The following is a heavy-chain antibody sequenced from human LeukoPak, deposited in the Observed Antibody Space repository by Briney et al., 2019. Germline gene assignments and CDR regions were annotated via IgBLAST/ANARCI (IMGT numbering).Heavy chain of an antibody. CDR3: ARETAGVF. D-gene: IGHD6-19*01. CDR1: GFTFSSYG. CDR2: ISSSSSYI. V-gene: IGHV3-21*01. J-gene: IGHJ3*01. Sequence: GGTLRLSCAASGFTFSSYGMSWVRQAPGKGLEWVSSISSSSSYIYYADSVKGRFTISRDNAKNSLYLQMNSLRAEDTAVYYCARETAGVFWGQGTMVTVSS.